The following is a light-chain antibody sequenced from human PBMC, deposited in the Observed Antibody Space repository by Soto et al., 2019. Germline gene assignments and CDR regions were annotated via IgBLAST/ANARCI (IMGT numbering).Light chain of an antibody. V-gene: IGLV2-11*01. CDR3: SSNAGSYTWV. Sequence: QSALTQPRSVSGSPGQSVTISCTGSSSDVGGYNYVSWYQHHPGKAPKLMIYDVSKRPSGVPDRFSGSKSGNTASLTISGLQAEDEADYYCSSNAGSYTWVFGGGTKRTVL. CDR2: DVS. J-gene: IGLJ2*01. CDR1: SSDVGGYNY.